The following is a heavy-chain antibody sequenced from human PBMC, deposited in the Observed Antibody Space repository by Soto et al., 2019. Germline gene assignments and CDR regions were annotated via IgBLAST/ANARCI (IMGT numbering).Heavy chain of an antibody. CDR3: EIISSAWNQDYFDY. V-gene: IGHV1-69*01. Sequence: QVQLVQAGAEVKKPGASVKVSCKASGGTFSSYAISWVRQAPGQGLEWMGGIIPIFGTANYAQKFQGRVTITADESTSTAYMELSSLRSEDTAVYYCEIISSAWNQDYFDYWGQGTLVTVSS. CDR2: IIPIFGTA. D-gene: IGHD3-3*02. J-gene: IGHJ4*02. CDR1: GGTFSSYA.